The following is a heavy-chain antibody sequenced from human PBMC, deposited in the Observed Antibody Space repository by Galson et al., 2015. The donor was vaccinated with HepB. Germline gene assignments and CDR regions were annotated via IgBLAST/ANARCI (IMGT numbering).Heavy chain of an antibody. V-gene: IGHV5-10-1*01. CDR1: GHTFTNYL. D-gene: IGHD3-3*01. J-gene: IGHJ4*02. CDR2: IDPSDSHT. Sequence: QSGAEVKKPGESLRISCKGSGHTFTNYLITWVRQMPGKGLEWMGRIDPSDSHTNYSPSFQGHVTFSADKSTSTAYLQWSSLKASDTAMYYCARHLEGDLVVMDDYWGQGTLITVSS. CDR3: ARHLEGDLVVMDDY.